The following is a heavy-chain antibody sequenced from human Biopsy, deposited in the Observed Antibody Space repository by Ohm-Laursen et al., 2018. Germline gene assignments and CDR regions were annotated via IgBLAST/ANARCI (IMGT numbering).Heavy chain of an antibody. D-gene: IGHD1-26*01. CDR1: GFAFNLYE. V-gene: IGHV3-48*03. CDR2: IYGGGSPV. Sequence: SLRLSCAASGFAFNLYEMNWVRQAPGKGMEWISYIYGGGSPVSYADSVKGRFTISRYNAQNSLYLHMNSLRAEDTAVYYCARLNSGTYDASDLWGQGTMVIVSS. CDR3: ARLNSGTYDASDL. J-gene: IGHJ3*01.